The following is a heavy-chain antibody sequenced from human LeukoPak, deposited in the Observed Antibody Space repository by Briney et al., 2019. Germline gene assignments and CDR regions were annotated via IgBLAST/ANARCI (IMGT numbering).Heavy chain of an antibody. D-gene: IGHD5-18*01. CDR1: GYTFTSYD. CDR2: MNPNSGNT. J-gene: IGHJ6*02. V-gene: IGHV1-8*01. CDR3: ARGHDLDAADSLDD. Sequence: ASVKVSCKASGYTFTSYDINWVRQATGQGLEWMGWMNPNSGNTGYAQKFQGRVTMTRNTSISTAYMELSSLRSEDTAVYYCARGHDLDAADSLDDWGQVTTVTAAS.